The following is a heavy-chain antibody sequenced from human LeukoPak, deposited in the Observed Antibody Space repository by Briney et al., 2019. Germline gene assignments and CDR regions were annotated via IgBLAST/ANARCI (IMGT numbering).Heavy chain of an antibody. CDR3: ARVQEVYDSSSYYYYFDY. D-gene: IGHD3-22*01. CDR1: GYTFTGYY. Sequence: ASVRVSCKASGYTFTGYYMHWVRQAPGQGLEWMGWINPNSGGTNYAQKFQGRVTMTRDTSISTAYMELSRLRSDDTAVYYCARVQEVYDSSSYYYYFDYWGQGTLVTVSS. CDR2: INPNSGGT. V-gene: IGHV1-2*02. J-gene: IGHJ4*02.